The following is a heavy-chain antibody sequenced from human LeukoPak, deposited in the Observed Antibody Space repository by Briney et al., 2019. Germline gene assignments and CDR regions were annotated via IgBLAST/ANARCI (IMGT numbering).Heavy chain of an antibody. D-gene: IGHD6-13*01. Sequence: GGSLRLSCEASGFSFPYGMSWVRQAPGKGLEWVSGITNSGENTYYADSVKGRFTISRDNSKNTLYLQMNSLRAEDTAVYYCARDRTGSSWYWTVYFDYWGQGTLVTVSS. CDR1: GFSFPYG. J-gene: IGHJ4*02. CDR2: ITNSGENT. CDR3: ARDRTGSSWYWTVYFDY. V-gene: IGHV3-23*01.